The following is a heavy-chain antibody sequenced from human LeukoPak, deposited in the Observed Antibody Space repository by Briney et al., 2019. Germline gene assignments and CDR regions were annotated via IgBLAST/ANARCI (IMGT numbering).Heavy chain of an antibody. D-gene: IGHD6-13*01. Sequence: GSLRLSCAASGFTFSSYAMSWVRQAPGKGLEWVSAISGSGGSTYYADSVKGRFTISRDNSKNTLYLQMNSLRAEDTAVYYCAKADDDSSSWFLRSYFDYWGRGTLVTVSS. CDR1: GFTFSSYA. J-gene: IGHJ4*02. CDR3: AKADDDSSSWFLRSYFDY. V-gene: IGHV3-23*01. CDR2: ISGSGGST.